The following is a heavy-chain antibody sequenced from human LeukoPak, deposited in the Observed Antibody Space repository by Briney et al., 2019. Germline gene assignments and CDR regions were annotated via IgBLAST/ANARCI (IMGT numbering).Heavy chain of an antibody. J-gene: IGHJ4*02. V-gene: IGHV5-10-1*01. CDR2: IDPSDSYT. Sequence: PGESLRISCKGSGCSFTSYWISWVRQMPGKGLEWMGRIDPSDSYTRYSPSFQGHVTISVDKSMSTAYLQWSSLKASDTAMYYCARHRGFGESAFIYWGQGTLVTVSS. D-gene: IGHD3-10*01. CDR3: ARHRGFGESAFIY. CDR1: GCSFTSYW.